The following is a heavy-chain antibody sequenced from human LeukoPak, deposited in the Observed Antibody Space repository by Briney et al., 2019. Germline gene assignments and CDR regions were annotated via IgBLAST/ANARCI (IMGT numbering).Heavy chain of an antibody. CDR1: GGSFSGYY. D-gene: IGHD1-26*01. V-gene: IGHV4-34*01. Sequence: PSETLSLTCAVYGGSFSGYYWSWIRQPPGKGLEWIGEINHSGSTNYNPPLKSRVTISVDTSKNQFSLKLSSVTAADTAVYYCAKDRSKGSYGDDFDFWGQGTLVTVSS. CDR2: INHSGST. J-gene: IGHJ4*02. CDR3: AKDRSKGSYGDDFDF.